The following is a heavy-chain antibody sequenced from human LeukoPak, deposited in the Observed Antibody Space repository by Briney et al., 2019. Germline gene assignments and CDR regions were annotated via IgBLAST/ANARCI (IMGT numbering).Heavy chain of an antibody. Sequence: ASVKVSCKASGYTFTSYDINWVRQAPGQELEWMASMNPNNGNTAYARKFQGRVTMTRDTSIGTAYLELSALRSEDTAVYYCARLHWESGGIYFYCYMDVWGKGTTVTVSS. CDR3: ARLHWESGGIYFYCYMDV. D-gene: IGHD3-16*01. J-gene: IGHJ6*03. CDR2: MNPNNGNT. V-gene: IGHV1-8*01. CDR1: GYTFTSYD.